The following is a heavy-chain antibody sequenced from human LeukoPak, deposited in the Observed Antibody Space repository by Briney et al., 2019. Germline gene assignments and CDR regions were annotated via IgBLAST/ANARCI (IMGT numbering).Heavy chain of an antibody. CDR1: GFTFSSYA. D-gene: IGHD6-13*01. V-gene: IGHV3-30-3*01. CDR2: ISYDGSNK. CDR3: ARVDPAAGPFDY. Sequence: GGSLRLSCAASGFTFSSYAMHWVRQAPGKGLEGVAVISYDGSNKYYADSVKGRFTISRDNSKNTLYLQMNSLRAEDTAVYYCARVDPAAGPFDYWGQGTLVTVSS. J-gene: IGHJ4*02.